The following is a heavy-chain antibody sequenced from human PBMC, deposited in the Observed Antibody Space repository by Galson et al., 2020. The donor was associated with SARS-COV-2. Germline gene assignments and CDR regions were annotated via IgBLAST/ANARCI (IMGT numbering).Heavy chain of an antibody. D-gene: IGHD3-10*01. V-gene: IGHV1-18*01. J-gene: IGHJ4*02. CDR1: GYTFINFG. CDR2: ISGHNGKT. CDR3: ARDGEGFEGLFSSNHHSSDY. Sequence: ASVKVSCKASGYTFINFGISWVRQAPGQGLEWMGWISGHNGKTNYAQKFQDRVTLTTDTSTSTAYLYLRSLRSDDTAVYYCARDGEGFEGLFSSNHHSSDYWGQGTLVTVSS.